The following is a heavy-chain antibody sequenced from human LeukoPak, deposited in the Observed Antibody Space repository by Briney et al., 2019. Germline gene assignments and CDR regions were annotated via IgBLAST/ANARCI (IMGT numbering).Heavy chain of an antibody. Sequence: GGSLRLSCAASGFTFSSYAMSWVRQAPGKGLEWVSGISNSGGSTYYADSLKGRFTISRDNSKNTLYLQMNSLGAEDTAVYYCAKGQAVANTENFDYWGQGTLVTVSS. CDR3: AKGQAVANTENFDY. CDR1: GFTFSSYA. CDR2: ISNSGGST. J-gene: IGHJ4*02. V-gene: IGHV3-23*01. D-gene: IGHD6-19*01.